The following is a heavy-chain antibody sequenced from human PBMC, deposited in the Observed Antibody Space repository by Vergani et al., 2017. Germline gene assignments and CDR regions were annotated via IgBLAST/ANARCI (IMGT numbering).Heavy chain of an antibody. CDR3: ARTRLPFDY. V-gene: IGHV3-48*01. CDR2: ISSSSSTI. D-gene: IGHD3-16*01. Sequence: EVHLVESGGGLVQPGGSLRLSCAASGFTFSSYSMHWVRQAPGKGLEWVSYISSSSSTIYYADSVKGRFTISRDNAKNSLYLLMNSLRAEDTAVYYCARTRLPFDYWGQGTLVTVSS. J-gene: IGHJ4*02. CDR1: GFTFSSYS.